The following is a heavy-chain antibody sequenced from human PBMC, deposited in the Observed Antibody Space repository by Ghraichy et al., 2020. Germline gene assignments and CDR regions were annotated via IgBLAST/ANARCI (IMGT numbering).Heavy chain of an antibody. Sequence: GGSLRLSCAASGFPFSSHDMHWVRQGKGKGLEWVSAIAIAGHTFYSDSVKGRFTISRENGRNSLYLQMNSLTAGDTAVYYCVRGGYGNNWPALDMWGQGTTFTVSA. CDR2: IAIAGHT. CDR1: GFPFSSHD. D-gene: IGHD6-13*01. V-gene: IGHV3-13*01. J-gene: IGHJ3*02. CDR3: VRGGYGNNWPALDM.